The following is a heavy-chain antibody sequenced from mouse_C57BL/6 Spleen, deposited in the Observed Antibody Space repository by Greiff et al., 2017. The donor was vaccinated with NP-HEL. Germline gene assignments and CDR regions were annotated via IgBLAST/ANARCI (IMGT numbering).Heavy chain of an antibody. CDR3: ARKGGYYGFDY. J-gene: IGHJ2*01. V-gene: IGHV1-69*01. Sequence: QVQLQQPGAELVMPGASVKLSCKASGYTFTSYWMHWVKQRPGQGLEWIGEIDPSGSYTNYHQKFKGKSTLTVDKSSSTAYMQLSSLTSEDSAVYYCARKGGYYGFDYWGQGTTLTVSS. CDR1: GYTFTSYW. CDR2: IDPSGSYT. D-gene: IGHD2-3*01.